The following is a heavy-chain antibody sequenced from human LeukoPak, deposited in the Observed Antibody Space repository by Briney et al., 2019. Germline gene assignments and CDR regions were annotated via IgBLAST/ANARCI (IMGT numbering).Heavy chain of an antibody. CDR3: ARSRTPFYYYGMHV. V-gene: IGHV1-2*02. J-gene: IGHJ6*02. CDR2: IDPNSGGT. Sequence: ASVKVSCKASGYIFTDYYIHWIRQAPGQGREWMGWIDPNSGGTHHAPNFQGRATMTRDTSSSTVYMDLSRLRSADTAIYYCARSRTPFYYYGMHVWGLGTSVTVSS. CDR1: GYIFTDYY. D-gene: IGHD1-1*01.